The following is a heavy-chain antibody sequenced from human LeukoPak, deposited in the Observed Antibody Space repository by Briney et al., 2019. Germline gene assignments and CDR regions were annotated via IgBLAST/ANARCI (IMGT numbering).Heavy chain of an antibody. CDR3: ARDEPISSARMPYYYYGMDV. CDR1: GCTFTRYY. V-gene: IGHV1-2*02. J-gene: IGHJ6*02. Sequence: GASVKVSCKASGCTFTRYYMNWVRQAPGQGHEGMGWINPNSGGTNYAQKFQGRVTMTRDTSISTAYMELSRLRSDDTAVYYCARDEPISSARMPYYYYGMDVWGQGTTVTVSS. CDR2: INPNSGGT. D-gene: IGHD2-2*01.